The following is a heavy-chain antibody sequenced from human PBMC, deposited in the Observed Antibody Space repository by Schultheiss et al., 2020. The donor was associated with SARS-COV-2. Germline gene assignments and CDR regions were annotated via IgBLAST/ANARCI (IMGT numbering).Heavy chain of an antibody. D-gene: IGHD4-17*01. J-gene: IGHJ2*01. V-gene: IGHV1-69*13. CDR2: IIPTSGRA. CDR1: GGTFSSYA. Sequence: SVKVSCKASGGTFSSYAISWVRQAPGEGLEWMGGIIPTSGRATYAQEFQGRVTITADESASATFMEMSSLTSEDTAMYYCARDVNDGEGWYFDVWGRGTLVTVSS. CDR3: ARDVNDGEGWYFDV.